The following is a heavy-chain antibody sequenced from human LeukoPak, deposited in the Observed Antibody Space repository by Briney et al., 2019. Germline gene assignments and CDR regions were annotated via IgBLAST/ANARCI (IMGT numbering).Heavy chain of an antibody. CDR2: ISTSGSS. V-gene: IGHV4-61*09. J-gene: IGHJ4*02. CDR1: GVSLSSNSYY. D-gene: IGHD5-12*01. Sequence: SQTLSLTCNVSGVSLSSNSYYWSWLRQPAGKGPEGIGHISTSGSSNSNPSLKSRVTLSFDTSTNQFSLKLSSVTASDTAVYYCARGISGYPTALWYWGQGTLVTVSS. CDR3: ARGISGYPTALWY.